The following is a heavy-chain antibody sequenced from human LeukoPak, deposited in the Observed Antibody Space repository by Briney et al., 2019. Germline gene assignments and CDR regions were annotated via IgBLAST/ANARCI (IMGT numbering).Heavy chain of an antibody. D-gene: IGHD3-3*01. CDR3: AREGTFGVVYSSNWFDP. Sequence: SQTLSLTCTVSGGSISSGGYYWSWIRQHPGKGLEWIGYIYYSGSTYYNPSLKSRVTISVDTSKNQFSLKLSSVTAADTAVYYCAREGTFGVVYSSNWFDPWGQGTLVTVSS. CDR1: GGSISSGGYY. V-gene: IGHV4-30-4*08. CDR2: IYYSGST. J-gene: IGHJ5*02.